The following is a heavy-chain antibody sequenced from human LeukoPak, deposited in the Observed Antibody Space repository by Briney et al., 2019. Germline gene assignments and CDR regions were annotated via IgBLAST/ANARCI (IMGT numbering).Heavy chain of an antibody. V-gene: IGHV4-39*07. CDR2: MYYSGNT. D-gene: IGHD3-10*01. CDR1: GGSITSDTYY. Sequence: SETLSLTCSVSGGSITSDTYYWGWIRQPPGKGLEWIGTMYYSGNTDYNPSLKSRITISVDTSKNQFYLKLTSVTAADTAVYYCAYYSTFPYYFDYWGQGTLVTVSS. J-gene: IGHJ4*02. CDR3: AYYSTFPYYFDY.